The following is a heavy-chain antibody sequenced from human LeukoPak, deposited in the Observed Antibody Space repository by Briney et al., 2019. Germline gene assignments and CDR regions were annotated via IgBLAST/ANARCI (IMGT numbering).Heavy chain of an antibody. D-gene: IGHD3/OR15-3a*01. CDR2: ISHSGMTI. Sequence: PGGSLRLSCAASGFSFGDDFMTWIRQAPGKGLEWISFISHSGMTIYYADSVRGRFTISRDNAKNSLFLQMNNLRAEDTAVYYCARGRTGHQSYYYYHMDVWGKGATVIVSS. CDR3: ARGRTGHQSYYYYHMDV. CDR1: GFSFGDDF. V-gene: IGHV3-11*01. J-gene: IGHJ6*03.